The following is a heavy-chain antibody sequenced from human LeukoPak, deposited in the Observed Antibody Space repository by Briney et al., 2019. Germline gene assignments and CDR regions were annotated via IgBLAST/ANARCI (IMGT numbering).Heavy chain of an antibody. CDR2: IYYSGST. J-gene: IGHJ4*01. CDR3: ARRQYDYFDY. D-gene: IGHD2-2*01. V-gene: IGHV4-39*07. Sequence: PSETLSLTCTVSGGSISSSSYYWGWIRQPPRKGLEWIGSIYYSGSTYYNPSLKSRVTISVDTSKNQFSLKLSSVTAADTAVYYCARRQYDYFDYWGQEPWSPSPQ. CDR1: GGSISSSSYY.